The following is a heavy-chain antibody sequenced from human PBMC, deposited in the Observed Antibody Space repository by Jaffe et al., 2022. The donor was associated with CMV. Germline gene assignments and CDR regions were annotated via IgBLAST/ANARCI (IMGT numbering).Heavy chain of an antibody. J-gene: IGHJ6*03. D-gene: IGHD3-3*01. CDR3: ARGIERFRYYYYYMDV. Sequence: QVQLQQWGAGLLKPSETLSLTCAVYGGSFSGYYWSWIRQPPGKGLEWIGEINHSGSTNYNPSLKSRVTISVDTSKNQFSLKLSSVTAADTAVYYCARGIERFRYYYYYMDVWGKGTTVTVSS. CDR1: GGSFSGYY. V-gene: IGHV4-34*01. CDR2: INHSGST.